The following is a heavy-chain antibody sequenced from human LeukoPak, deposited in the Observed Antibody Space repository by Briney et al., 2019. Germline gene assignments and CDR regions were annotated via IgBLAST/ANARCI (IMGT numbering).Heavy chain of an antibody. Sequence: SETLSLTCTVSGGSISSYYWSWIQQPPGKGLEWIGYIYYSGSTNYNPSLKSRVTISVDTSKNQFSLKLSSVTAADTAVYYCARDPPPYGAGGGYYFDYWGQGTLVTVSS. CDR3: ARDPPPYGAGGGYYFDY. CDR2: IYYSGST. J-gene: IGHJ4*02. V-gene: IGHV4-59*01. D-gene: IGHD3-10*01. CDR1: GGSISSYY.